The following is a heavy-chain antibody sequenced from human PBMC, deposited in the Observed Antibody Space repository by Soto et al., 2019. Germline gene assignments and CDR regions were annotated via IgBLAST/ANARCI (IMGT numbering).Heavy chain of an antibody. D-gene: IGHD6-6*01. Sequence: GESLKISCKGSGYSFTSYCISWVRQMPGKGLEWMGRIDPSDSYTNYSPSFQGHVTISADKSISTAYLQWSSLKASDTAMYYCARQGPYSSSSVGYYYGMDVWGQGTTVTVSS. V-gene: IGHV5-10-1*01. CDR3: ARQGPYSSSSVGYYYGMDV. J-gene: IGHJ6*02. CDR1: GYSFTSYC. CDR2: IDPSDSYT.